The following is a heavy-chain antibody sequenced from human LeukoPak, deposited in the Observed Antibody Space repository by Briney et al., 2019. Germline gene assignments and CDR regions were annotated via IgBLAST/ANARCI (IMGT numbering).Heavy chain of an antibody. CDR1: GFTFSSYW. Sequence: GGSLRLSCAASGFTFSSYWMQWVRHAPGKGLVWVSRINSDGSSTSYADPVKGRFTISRDNAKNTLYLQMNSLRAEDTAVYYCARGVWGYYSDYWGQGTLVTVSS. D-gene: IGHD3-22*01. J-gene: IGHJ4*02. CDR2: INSDGSST. V-gene: IGHV3-74*01. CDR3: ARGVWGYYSDY.